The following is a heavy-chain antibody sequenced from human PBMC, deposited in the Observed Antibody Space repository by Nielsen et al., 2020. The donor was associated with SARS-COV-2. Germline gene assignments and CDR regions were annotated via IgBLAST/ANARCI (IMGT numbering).Heavy chain of an antibody. CDR1: GFTFDDYT. D-gene: IGHD6-13*01. V-gene: IGHV3-43*01. Sequence: GESLKISCAASGFTFDDYTMHWVRQAPGKGLEWVSHISWDGGSTYYADSVKGRFTISRDNSKNSLYLQMNSLRTEDTALYYCAKDVTPGYSSSCPDFDYWGQGTLVTVSS. CDR3: AKDVTPGYSSSCPDFDY. J-gene: IGHJ4*02. CDR2: ISWDGGST.